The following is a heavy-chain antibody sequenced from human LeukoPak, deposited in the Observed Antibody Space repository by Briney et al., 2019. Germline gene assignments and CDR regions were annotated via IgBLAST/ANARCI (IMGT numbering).Heavy chain of an antibody. V-gene: IGHV4-4*07. CDR3: ARLPVMAAAGLPVDY. J-gene: IGHJ4*02. CDR2: IYTSGST. D-gene: IGHD6-13*01. CDR1: GGSISSYY. Sequence: SETLSLTCTVSGGSISSYYWSWIRQPAGKGLEWIGRIYTSGSTNYNPSLKSRVTMSVDTSKNQFSLKLSSVTAADTAVYYCARLPVMAAAGLPVDYWGQGTLVTVSS.